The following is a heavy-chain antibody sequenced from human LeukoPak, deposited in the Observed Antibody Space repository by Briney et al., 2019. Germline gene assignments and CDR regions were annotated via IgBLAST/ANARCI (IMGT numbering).Heavy chain of an antibody. J-gene: IGHJ4*02. CDR1: GFTFSSYS. V-gene: IGHV3-48*01. CDR2: ISSSSSTI. D-gene: IGHD1-1*01. Sequence: GGSLRLSCAASGFTFSSYSMNWVRQAPGKGLEWVSYISSSSSTIYYADSVKGRFTISRDNAKNSLYLQMNSLRAEDTAVYYCARDYRNALTMNYFDYWAQGTLVTVSA. CDR3: ARDYRNALTMNYFDY.